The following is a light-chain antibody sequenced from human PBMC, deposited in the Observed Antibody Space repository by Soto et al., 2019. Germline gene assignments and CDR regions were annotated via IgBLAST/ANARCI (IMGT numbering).Light chain of an antibody. J-gene: IGKJ1*01. CDR1: QDITSY. Sequence: DIQMTQSPSSLSPSVGDRVTITCRASQDITSYLAWYQQKPGKVPKLLIYAASTLQSGVPSRFSGSGSGTDFTLTISSLQPEDVATYYCLGYDRAPTWTFGQGTRVEIK. CDR2: AAS. V-gene: IGKV1-27*01. CDR3: LGYDRAPTWT.